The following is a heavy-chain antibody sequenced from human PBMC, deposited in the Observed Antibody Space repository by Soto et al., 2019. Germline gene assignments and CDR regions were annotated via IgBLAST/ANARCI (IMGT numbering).Heavy chain of an antibody. J-gene: IGHJ6*03. CDR2: IYNGGST. D-gene: IGHD2-2*01. Sequence: GGSLTLSCAASGLPVSSTYLSRVRQATGQGLAWVPVIYNGGSTYYADAVKCRFTISRHNSKNTLYLQMNSLIAEDTAVYDCAIVISGVRAANGPFYFYDYMDVWGKGNPVTVSS. CDR1: GLPVSSTY. CDR3: AIVISGVRAANGPFYFYDYMDV. V-gene: IGHV3-53*04.